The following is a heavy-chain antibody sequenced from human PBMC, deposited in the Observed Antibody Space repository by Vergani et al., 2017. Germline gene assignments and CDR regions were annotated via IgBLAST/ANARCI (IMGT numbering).Heavy chain of an antibody. Sequence: EVQLVESGGGLVQPGGSLRLSCAASGFTFSSYWMSWVRQAPGKGLEWVANITQDGSEKYYVDSVKGRFTISRDNAKNSLYLQMNSLRAEDTAVYYCARRGSYGYIWYFDLWGRGTLVTVSS. CDR2: ITQDGSEK. CDR3: ARRGSYGYIWYFDL. D-gene: IGHD5-18*01. J-gene: IGHJ2*01. CDR1: GFTFSSYW. V-gene: IGHV3-7*01.